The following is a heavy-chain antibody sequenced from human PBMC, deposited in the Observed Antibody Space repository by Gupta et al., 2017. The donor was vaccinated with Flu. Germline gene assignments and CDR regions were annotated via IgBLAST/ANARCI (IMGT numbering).Heavy chain of an antibody. CDR1: GYPFTVYH. J-gene: IGHJ4*02. V-gene: IGHV1-2*02. Sequence: QVQLVQSGAEVKKPGASVKVSCKASGYPFTVYHIHWVRQAPGQGLEWMGWIDPNGGGTFYAQKFQGRVTMTRDTSITTAYMEVGSLEYDDTAVFYCARGGAVGNTGPFENWGQGTLVTVSS. CDR3: ARGGAVGNTGPFEN. CDR2: IDPNGGGT. D-gene: IGHD1-26*01.